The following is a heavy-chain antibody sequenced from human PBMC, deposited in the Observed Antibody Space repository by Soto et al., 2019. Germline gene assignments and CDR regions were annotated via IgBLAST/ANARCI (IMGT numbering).Heavy chain of an antibody. CDR2: ISHSGST. D-gene: IGHD3-10*01. Sequence: QVQLQQWGAGLLKPSETLSLTCAVYGTSFSDYHWSWIRQPPGKGLEWIGEISHSGSTNCNPSLKSQVTISVDTSKNQFSLTLSSVTAADTAVYYCARACFGLTGMYYYYYMDVWGKGTTVTASS. V-gene: IGHV4-34*01. J-gene: IGHJ6*03. CDR1: GTSFSDYH. CDR3: ARACFGLTGMYYYYYMDV.